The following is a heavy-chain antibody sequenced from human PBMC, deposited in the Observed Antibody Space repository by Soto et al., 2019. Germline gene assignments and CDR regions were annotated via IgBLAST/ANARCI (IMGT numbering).Heavy chain of an antibody. CDR1: GFTFTRYS. V-gene: IGHV3-21*06. CDR2: ISSTTNYI. J-gene: IGHJ4*02. Sequence: EVQLVESGGGLVQPGGSLRLSCAASGFTFTRYSMNWVRQAPGKGLEWVSSISSTTNYIYYGDSMKGRFTISRDNAKNSLYLEMNSLRAEDTAVYYCARESEGLTSNFDYWGQGTLVTVSS. CDR3: ARESEGLTSNFDY.